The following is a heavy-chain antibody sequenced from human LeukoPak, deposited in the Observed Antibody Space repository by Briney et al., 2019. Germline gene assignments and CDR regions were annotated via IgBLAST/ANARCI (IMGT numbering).Heavy chain of an antibody. CDR1: GFTFSRYS. CDR3: ARDPYGDYRSDSFDI. CDR2: ISNTGIDT. V-gene: IGHV3-21*01. J-gene: IGHJ3*02. Sequence: GGSLRLSCAASGFTFSRYSMIWVRQAPGKGLEWVSSISNTGIDTYYGDSLKGRFTISRDNAKNSLYLQMNSLRAKDTAVYYCARDPYGDYRSDSFDIWGQGTLVTVSS. D-gene: IGHD4-17*01.